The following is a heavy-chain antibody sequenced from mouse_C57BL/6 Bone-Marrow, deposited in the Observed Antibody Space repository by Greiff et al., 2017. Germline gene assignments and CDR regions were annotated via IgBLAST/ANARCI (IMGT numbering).Heavy chain of an antibody. J-gene: IGHJ4*01. Sequence: VKLMESGAELVKPGASVKLSCKASGYTFTEYTIHWVKQRSGQGLEWIGWFYPGSGSIKYNEKFKDKATLTADKSSSTVYMGLSRLTSADSAVFFCARHQDGLPRWYAIDYWGQGTSVTVSS. CDR1: GYTFTEYT. D-gene: IGHD1-1*01. CDR3: ARHQDGLPRWYAIDY. V-gene: IGHV1-62-2*01. CDR2: FYPGSGSI.